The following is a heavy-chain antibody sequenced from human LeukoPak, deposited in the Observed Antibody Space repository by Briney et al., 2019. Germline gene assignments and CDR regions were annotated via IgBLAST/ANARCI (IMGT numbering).Heavy chain of an antibody. CDR1: GFTFSSYG. V-gene: IGHV3-30*18. Sequence: PGGSLRLSCAASGFTFSSYGMSWVRQAPGKGLEWVAVISYDGSNKYYADSVKGRFTISRDNSKNTLYLQMNSLRAEDTAVYYCAKGKSVLLWFGDPDMEYWGQGTLVTVSS. CDR2: ISYDGSNK. J-gene: IGHJ4*02. D-gene: IGHD3-10*01. CDR3: AKGKSVLLWFGDPDMEY.